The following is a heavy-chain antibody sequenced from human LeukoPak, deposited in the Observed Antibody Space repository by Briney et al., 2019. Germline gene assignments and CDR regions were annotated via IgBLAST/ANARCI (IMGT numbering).Heavy chain of an antibody. J-gene: IGHJ4*02. CDR2: IYSSGTT. Sequence: SETLSLTCTVSGGSISSYYWNWIRQPAGQGMEWIGHIYSSGTTNYSPSLKSRVTISVDKSKNHFSLKLSSVTAADTAVYYCARESAYDSSLDYWGQGTLVTVSS. CDR3: ARESAYDSSLDY. CDR1: GGSISSYY. V-gene: IGHV4-4*07. D-gene: IGHD5-12*01.